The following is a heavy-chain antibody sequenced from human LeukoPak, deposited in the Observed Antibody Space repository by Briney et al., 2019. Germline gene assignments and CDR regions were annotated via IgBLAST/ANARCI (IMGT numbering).Heavy chain of an antibody. CDR1: GGSISSSYY. CDR3: AGELLRDTYDY. D-gene: IGHD3-10*01. Sequence: SETLSLTCTVSGGSISSSYYWGWIRQPPGKGLEWIGSIYYSGSTYYNPSLKSRVTISVDTSKNQFSLKLSSVTAADTAVYYCAGELLRDTYDYWGQGTLVTVSS. CDR2: IYYSGST. V-gene: IGHV4-39*01. J-gene: IGHJ4*02.